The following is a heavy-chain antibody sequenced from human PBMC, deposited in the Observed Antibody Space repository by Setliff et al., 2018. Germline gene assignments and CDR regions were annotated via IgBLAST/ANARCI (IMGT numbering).Heavy chain of an antibody. Sequence: SETLSLTCTVSGGSISSYYWSWIRQPPGKGLEWIGYIYYSGSTNYNPSLKSRVTISVDTSKNQFSLKLSSVTAADTAVYYCARDRGGDWIYHFDYWGQGTLVTVSS. CDR1: GGSISSYY. CDR2: IYYSGST. V-gene: IGHV4-59*01. CDR3: ARDRGGDWIYHFDY. J-gene: IGHJ4*02. D-gene: IGHD2-21*02.